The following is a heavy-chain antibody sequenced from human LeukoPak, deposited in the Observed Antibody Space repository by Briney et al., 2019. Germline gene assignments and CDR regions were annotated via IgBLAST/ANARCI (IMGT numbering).Heavy chain of an antibody. CDR2: FDPEDGET. CDR3: ARDGDWDDHADFDI. Sequence: GASVKVSCKVSGYTLTELSMHWVRQAPGKGLEWMGGFDPEDGETIYAQKFQGRVTMTEDTSTDTAYMELSSLRSEDTAVYYCARDGDWDDHADFDIWGQGTMVTVSS. CDR1: GYTLTELS. D-gene: IGHD2-21*02. J-gene: IGHJ3*02. V-gene: IGHV1-24*01.